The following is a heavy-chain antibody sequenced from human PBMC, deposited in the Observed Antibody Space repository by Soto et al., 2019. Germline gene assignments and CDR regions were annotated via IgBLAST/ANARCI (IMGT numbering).Heavy chain of an antibody. CDR3: ARGLHHYDILTGYYILDY. CDR2: IIPIFGTA. CDR1: GGTFSSYA. Sequence: SLKVSCKASGGTFSSYAISWVRQAPGQGLEWMGGIIPIFGTANYAQKFQGRVTITADESTSTAYMELSSLRSEDTAVYYCARGLHHYDILTGYYILDYWGQGTLVTVSS. J-gene: IGHJ4*02. D-gene: IGHD3-9*01. V-gene: IGHV1-69*13.